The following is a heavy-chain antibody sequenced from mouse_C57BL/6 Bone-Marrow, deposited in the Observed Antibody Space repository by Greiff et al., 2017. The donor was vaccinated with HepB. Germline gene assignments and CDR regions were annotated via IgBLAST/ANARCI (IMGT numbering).Heavy chain of an antibody. V-gene: IGHV1-85*01. CDR3: ARGDYYGYYFDY. CDR2: IYPRDGSN. D-gene: IGHD1-1*01. J-gene: IGHJ2*01. Sequence: VQLQQSGPELVKPGASVKLSCKASGYTFTSYDINWVKQRPGQGLEWIGWIYPRDGSNKYNEKFKGKATLTVDTYSSTAYMELHSLTSEDSAVYFCARGDYYGYYFDYWGQCTTLTVSS. CDR1: GYTFTSYD.